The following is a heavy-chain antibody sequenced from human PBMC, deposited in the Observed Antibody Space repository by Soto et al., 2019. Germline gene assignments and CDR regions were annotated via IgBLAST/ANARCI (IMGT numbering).Heavy chain of an antibody. CDR2: ISGSGSDR. CDR1: GFTFSTYA. D-gene: IGHD3-16*01. V-gene: IGHV3-23*01. J-gene: IGHJ6*04. CDR3: TKPPRAYSYGMDV. Sequence: EVQVLESGGGLVQPGGSLRLSCVASGFTFSTYAMNWVRQAPGKGLEWVSGISGSGSDRYYADSVRGRFTISRDNSNNTLNLQMDSRRAEDTAIYYCTKPPRAYSYGMDVWGKGTTVTVSS.